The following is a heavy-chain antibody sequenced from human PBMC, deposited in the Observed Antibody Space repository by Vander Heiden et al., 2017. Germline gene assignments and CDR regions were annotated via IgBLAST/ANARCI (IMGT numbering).Heavy chain of an antibody. Sequence: QVQLVESGGGVVQPGGALSLSCAASGFTFSSYAMHWVRQAPGKGLEWVAVISYDGSNKYYVDAVKGRFTISRDKSKNTLYLQMNSLRAEDTAVYYCARDPLFGSHYYYGMDVWGQGTTVTVSS. CDR1: GFTFSSYA. J-gene: IGHJ6*02. CDR2: ISYDGSNK. CDR3: ARDPLFGSHYYYGMDV. D-gene: IGHD2-21*01. V-gene: IGHV3-30-3*01.